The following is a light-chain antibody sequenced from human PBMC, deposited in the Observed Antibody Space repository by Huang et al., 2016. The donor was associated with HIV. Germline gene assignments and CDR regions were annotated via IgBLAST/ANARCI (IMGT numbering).Light chain of an antibody. CDR3: QQYYNTPLT. V-gene: IGKV4-1*01. Sequence: DIVMTQSPDSLAVSLGERATINCKSSQSLLYSSNNKNYLAWYQQKPGQPPKLLIYWASTRESGVPDRFTGSGSGTVFTLTISSLQAEDVAGYYCQQYYNTPLTFGQGTKLEIK. J-gene: IGKJ2*01. CDR1: QSLLYSSNNKNY. CDR2: WAS.